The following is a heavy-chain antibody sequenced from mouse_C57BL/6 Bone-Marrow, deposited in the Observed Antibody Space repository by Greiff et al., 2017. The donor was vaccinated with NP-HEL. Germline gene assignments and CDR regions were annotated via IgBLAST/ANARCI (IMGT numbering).Heavy chain of an antibody. CDR2: IDPSDSYT. CDR3: AILLRAWFAY. D-gene: IGHD1-1*01. Sequence: VQLQQPGAELVMPGASVKLSCTASGYTFTSYWMPWVQQTPGQGLEWIGEIDPSDSYTNYNQKFKGKSTLTVDKSSSTAYMQLSSLTSEDSAVYYCAILLRAWFAYWGQGTLVTVSA. CDR1: GYTFTSYW. J-gene: IGHJ3*01. V-gene: IGHV1-69*01.